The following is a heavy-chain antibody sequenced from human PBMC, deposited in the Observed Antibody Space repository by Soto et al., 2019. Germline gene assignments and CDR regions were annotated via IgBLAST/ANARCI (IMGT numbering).Heavy chain of an antibody. CDR3: AQTLGLAVAGPGRFDR. V-gene: IGHV1-69*12. D-gene: IGHD6-19*01. J-gene: IGHJ2*01. CDR1: GGTFSNYA. Sequence: QVQLVQSGAEVKKPGSSVKVSCKASGGTFSNYAISWVRQAPGQGLEWMGGITPIFGTANYAQTFQGRVTMTADESMSTADMELSRLRSEDTAVYYCAQTLGLAVAGPGRFDRSCRGTLVTVSS. CDR2: ITPIFGTA.